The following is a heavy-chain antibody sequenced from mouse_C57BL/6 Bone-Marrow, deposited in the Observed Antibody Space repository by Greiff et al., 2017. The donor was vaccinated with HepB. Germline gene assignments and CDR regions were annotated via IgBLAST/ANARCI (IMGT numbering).Heavy chain of an antibody. Sequence: QVQLQQSGAELVKPGASVKMSCKASGYTFTSYWITWVKQRPGQGLEWIGDIYPGSGSTNYNEKFKSKATLTVDTSSSTAYMQLSSLTSEDSAVYYCAIGGITTVVATDYWGQGTTLTVSS. J-gene: IGHJ2*01. CDR2: IYPGSGST. CDR3: AIGGITTVVATDY. V-gene: IGHV1-55*01. CDR1: GYTFTSYW. D-gene: IGHD1-1*01.